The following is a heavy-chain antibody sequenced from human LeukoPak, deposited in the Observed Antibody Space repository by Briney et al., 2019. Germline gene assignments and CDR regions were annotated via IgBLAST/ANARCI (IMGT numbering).Heavy chain of an antibody. V-gene: IGHV4-4*07. CDR1: GGSITSYC. CDR3: ARENSGSYREFDY. Sequence: SETLSLTYTVSGGSITSYCWSWIRQPAGKGMEWIGRIYTSGSTNYNASLKSRVSMSVDTSKNQFSLKLSSVTAADTAVFYCARENSGSYREFDYWGQGTLVTVSS. D-gene: IGHD1-26*01. J-gene: IGHJ4*02. CDR2: IYTSGST.